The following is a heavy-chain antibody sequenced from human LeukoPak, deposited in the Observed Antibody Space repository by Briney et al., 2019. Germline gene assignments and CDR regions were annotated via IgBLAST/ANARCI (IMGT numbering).Heavy chain of an antibody. D-gene: IGHD2-21*02. V-gene: IGHV4-59*08. J-gene: IGHJ5*02. CDR1: NGSISGYY. Sequence: PSETLSLTCTVSNGSISGYYWSWVRQPPGRGLEWIGYIFYSGTTNYNPSLKSRVTISVDTSKNQFSLRLTSVTAADTAVYYCARHGRRVTSSWFDPWGQGTLVTVSS. CDR2: IFYSGTT. CDR3: ARHGRRVTSSWFDP.